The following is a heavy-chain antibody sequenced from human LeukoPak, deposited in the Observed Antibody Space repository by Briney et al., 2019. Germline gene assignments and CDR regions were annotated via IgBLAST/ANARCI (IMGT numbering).Heavy chain of an antibody. D-gene: IGHD6-19*01. Sequence: GGSLRLSCAASGFTFSSYWMHWVRQAPGKGLVWVSRINNDGSRTTYADSVKGRFTISRDNAKNTLYLQMNSLRAEDTAVYYCARRSGWYHENRVNAFDIWGQGTMVTVSS. CDR1: GFTFSSYW. CDR3: ARRSGWYHENRVNAFDI. J-gene: IGHJ3*02. CDR2: INNDGSRT. V-gene: IGHV3-74*03.